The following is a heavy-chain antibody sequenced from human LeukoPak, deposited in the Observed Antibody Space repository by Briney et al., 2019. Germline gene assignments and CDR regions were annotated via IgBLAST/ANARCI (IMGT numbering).Heavy chain of an antibody. D-gene: IGHD2-15*01. CDR3: ATAHIYCRGDSCYDAFFDY. V-gene: IGHV1-69*05. CDR1: GDTFNRYA. Sequence: SVKVSCKASGDTFNRYAITGVRQAPGKGLEWMGGILPILGTVNYAQKFQGRVTITTEASTRTAYMELSSLSSDDTAVYYCATAHIYCRGDSCYDAFFDYWGQGTRVTVSS. J-gene: IGHJ4*02. CDR2: ILPILGTV.